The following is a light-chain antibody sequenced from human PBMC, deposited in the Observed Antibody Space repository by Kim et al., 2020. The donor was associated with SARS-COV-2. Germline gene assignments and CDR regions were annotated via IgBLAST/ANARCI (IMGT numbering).Light chain of an antibody. CDR2: GKN. CDR1: SLRSYY. J-gene: IGLJ2*01. Sequence: VALGQTVRITCQGDSLRSYYATWYQQKPGQAPILVIYGKNNRPAGIPHRFSGSSSRNTASLTITGTQAGDEADYYCNSRDSNDNGVFGGGTKVTVL. CDR3: NSRDSNDNGV. V-gene: IGLV3-19*01.